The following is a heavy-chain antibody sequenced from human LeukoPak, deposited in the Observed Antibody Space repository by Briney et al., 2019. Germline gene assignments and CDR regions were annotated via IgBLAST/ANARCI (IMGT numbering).Heavy chain of an antibody. D-gene: IGHD6-19*01. J-gene: IGHJ6*02. CDR1: GFTFSSYG. CDR3: ARVRGSSGWYGMDV. CDR2: RWYDGSNK. V-gene: IGHV3-33*01. Sequence: SGGSLRLSCAASGFTFSSYGMHWVSQPPGKGLVWVAVRWYDGSNKYYADSVKGRFTISRDNSKNTLYLQMNSLRAEDTAVYYCARVRGSSGWYGMDVWGQGTTVTVSS.